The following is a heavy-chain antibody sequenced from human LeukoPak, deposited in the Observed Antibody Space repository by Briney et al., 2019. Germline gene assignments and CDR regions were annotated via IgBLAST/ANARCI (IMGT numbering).Heavy chain of an antibody. D-gene: IGHD3-3*01. Sequence: PGGSLRLSCAASGFTFSSYWMSWVRQAPGKGLEWVANIKQDGSEKYYVDSVKGRFTISRDNAKNSLYLQMNSLRAEDTAVYYCARGPSYYDIWSGYSLDYWGQGTLVTVSS. J-gene: IGHJ4*02. V-gene: IGHV3-7*01. CDR3: ARGPSYYDIWSGYSLDY. CDR1: GFTFSSYW. CDR2: IKQDGSEK.